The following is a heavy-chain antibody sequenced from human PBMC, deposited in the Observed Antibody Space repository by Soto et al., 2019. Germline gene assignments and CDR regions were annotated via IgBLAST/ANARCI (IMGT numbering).Heavy chain of an antibody. CDR3: GRGKDYYDSSGYYRGSSAFDI. D-gene: IGHD3-22*01. Sequence: SVKVSCKASGGTFSSYAISWVRQAPGQGLEWMGGIIPIFGTANYAQKFQGRVTITADESTSTAYMELSSLRSEDTAVYYCGRGKDYYDSSGYYRGSSAFDIWGQGTMVTVSS. J-gene: IGHJ3*02. V-gene: IGHV1-69*13. CDR1: GGTFSSYA. CDR2: IIPIFGTA.